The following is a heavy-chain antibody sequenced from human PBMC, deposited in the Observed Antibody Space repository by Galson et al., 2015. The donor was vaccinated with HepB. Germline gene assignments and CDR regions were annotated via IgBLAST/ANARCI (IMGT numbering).Heavy chain of an antibody. D-gene: IGHD4-23*01. CDR3: AAHFSRAVAFAY. Sequence: ETLSLTCAVYGGSFSGYYWSWIRQPPGKGLEWIGEISHSGSTNYNPSLKSRVTMSVDTSKNQFSLKLSSVTAADTAVYYCAAHFSRAVAFAYWGQGTLVTVSS. V-gene: IGHV4-34*01. CDR1: GGSFSGYY. CDR2: ISHSGST. J-gene: IGHJ4*02.